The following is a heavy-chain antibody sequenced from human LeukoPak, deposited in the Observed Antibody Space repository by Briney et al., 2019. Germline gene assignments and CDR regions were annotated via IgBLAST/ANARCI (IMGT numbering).Heavy chain of an antibody. CDR3: ARGRNTVITMVRGVIIKDFDY. Sequence: ASVKVSCKASGYTFTSYDINWVRQATGQGLGWMGWMNPNSGNTGYAQKFQGRVTMTRNTSISTAYMELSSLRSEDTAVYYCARGRNTVITMVRGVIIKDFDYWGQGTLVTVSS. CDR2: MNPNSGNT. V-gene: IGHV1-8*01. J-gene: IGHJ4*02. CDR1: GYTFTSYD. D-gene: IGHD3-10*01.